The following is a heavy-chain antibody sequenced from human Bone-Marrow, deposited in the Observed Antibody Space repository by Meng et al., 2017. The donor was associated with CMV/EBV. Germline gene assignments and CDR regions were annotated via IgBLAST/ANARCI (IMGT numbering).Heavy chain of an antibody. D-gene: IGHD3-10*01. V-gene: IGHV4-34*01. J-gene: IGHJ4*02. Sequence: SETLSLTCAVYGGSFSGYYWSWIRQPPGKGLEWIGEINHSGSTYYNPSLKSRVTISVDTSKNQFSLKLSSVTAADTAVYYCARHASPQDYYGSGSSFDYWGQGTLVTVSS. CDR1: GGSFSGYY. CDR2: INHSGST. CDR3: ARHASPQDYYGSGSSFDY.